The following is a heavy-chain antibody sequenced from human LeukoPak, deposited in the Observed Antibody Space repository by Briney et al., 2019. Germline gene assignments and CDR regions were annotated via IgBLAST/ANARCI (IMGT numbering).Heavy chain of an antibody. D-gene: IGHD2-21*02. Sequence: GGSLRLSCAASGFTFSSYAMSWVRQAPGKGLEWISHISSSGSTRYYADSVKGRFTISRDNSKNTLYLQMSSLRAEDTAVYYCHTVVVTAIPLGPHYGMDVWGQGTTVTVSS. V-gene: IGHV3-23*01. CDR2: ISSSGSTR. J-gene: IGHJ6*02. CDR1: GFTFSSYA. CDR3: HTVVVTAIPLGPHYGMDV.